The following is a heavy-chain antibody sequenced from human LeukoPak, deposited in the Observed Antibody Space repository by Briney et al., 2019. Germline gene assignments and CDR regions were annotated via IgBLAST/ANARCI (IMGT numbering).Heavy chain of an antibody. V-gene: IGHV3-21*01. J-gene: IGHJ3*02. CDR3: ARVRRAQSVAAPLDAFDI. Sequence: GGSLRLSCAASGFTFSSYSMNWVRQAPGKGLEWVSSISSSSSYIYYADSVKGRFTISRDNAKNSLYLQMNSLRAEDTAVYYCARVRRAQSVAAPLDAFDIWGQGTMVTVSS. CDR2: ISSSSSYI. D-gene: IGHD2-15*01. CDR1: GFTFSSYS.